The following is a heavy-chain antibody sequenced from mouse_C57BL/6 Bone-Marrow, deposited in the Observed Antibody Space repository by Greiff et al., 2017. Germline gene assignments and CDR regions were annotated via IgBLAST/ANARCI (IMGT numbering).Heavy chain of an antibody. D-gene: IGHD2-4*01. CDR2: LNPSTGGT. V-gene: IGHV1-42*01. J-gene: IGHJ4*01. CDR1: GYSFTGYY. Sequence: VHVKQSGPELVKPGASVKISCKASGYSFTGYYMNWVKQSPEKSLEWIGELNPSTGGTTYNQKFKAKATLTVDKSSSTAYMQLKSLTSEDSAVYYCARRDYERGYAMDYWGQGTSVTVSS. CDR3: ARRDYERGYAMDY.